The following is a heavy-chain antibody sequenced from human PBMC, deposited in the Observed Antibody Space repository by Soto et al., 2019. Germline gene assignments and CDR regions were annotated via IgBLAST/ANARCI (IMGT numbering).Heavy chain of an antibody. J-gene: IGHJ4*02. CDR1: GFTFSDYY. Sequence: GGALSLSCAASGFTFSDYYMSWVRQAPGKGLEWVSYISSSSSYTNYADSVKGRFTISRDNAKNSLYLQMNSLRAEDTAVYYCARVSPGGSSGYYYPWDYWGQGTLVTVSS. CDR3: ARVSPGGSSGYYYPWDY. D-gene: IGHD3-22*01. V-gene: IGHV3-11*06. CDR2: ISSSSSYT.